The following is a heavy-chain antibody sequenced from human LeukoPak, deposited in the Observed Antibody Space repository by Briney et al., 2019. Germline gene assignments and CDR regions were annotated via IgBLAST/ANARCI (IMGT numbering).Heavy chain of an antibody. CDR2: IATNGDT. CDR1: GFTSSSYD. Sequence: PGGSLRLSCAASGFTSSSYDMHWVRQAAGKGLEWVSAIATNGDTYYPGSVKGRFTISRENAKNSLYLQMNSLRAGDTAVYYCAREARRIDGSGRLDYFDYWGQGTLVTVSS. V-gene: IGHV3-13*04. D-gene: IGHD3-10*01. J-gene: IGHJ4*02. CDR3: AREARRIDGSGRLDYFDY.